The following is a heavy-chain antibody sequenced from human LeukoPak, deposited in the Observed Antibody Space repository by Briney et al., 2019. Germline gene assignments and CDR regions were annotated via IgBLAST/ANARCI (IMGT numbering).Heavy chain of an antibody. V-gene: IGHV3-21*01. J-gene: IGHJ4*02. CDR3: ARAPPRKGYYDSSGYSEFDY. D-gene: IGHD3-22*01. CDR1: GFTFSSYS. Sequence: GGSLRLSCAASGFTFSSYSMNWVRQAPGKGLEWVSSISSSSSYIYYADSVKGRFTISRDNAKNSLYLQMNSLRAEDTAVYYCARAPPRKGYYDSSGYSEFDYWGQGTLVTVSS. CDR2: ISSSSSYI.